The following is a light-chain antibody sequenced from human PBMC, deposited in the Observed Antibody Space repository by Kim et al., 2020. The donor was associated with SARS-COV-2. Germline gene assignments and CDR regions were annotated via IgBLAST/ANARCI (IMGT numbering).Light chain of an antibody. CDR2: SNN. J-gene: IGLJ3*02. CDR3: GAWDDTLIGPV. Sequence: ELTQPPSASATPGQGVTISCSGSTSNIGTNTVNWYQQLPGTAPKLLIYSNNQRPSGVPDRFSGSKSGTSASLAISGLQSEDEADYYCGAWDDTLIGPVFGGGTQLTVL. CDR1: TSNIGTNT. V-gene: IGLV1-44*01.